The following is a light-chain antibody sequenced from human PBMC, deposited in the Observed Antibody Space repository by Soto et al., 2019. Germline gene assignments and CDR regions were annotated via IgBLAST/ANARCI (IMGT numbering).Light chain of an antibody. V-gene: IGKV3-20*01. CDR1: QSVSSSY. J-gene: IGKJ1*01. CDR2: GAS. CDR3: QQYGSSLWP. Sequence: EVGLSQSPGTLSLYPGERATLSCRASQSVSSSYLAWYQEKPGQAPRLLIYGASSRATGIPDRFSGSGSGTDFTLTISRLEPEDFAVYYCQQYGSSLWPFGQGTKVDI.